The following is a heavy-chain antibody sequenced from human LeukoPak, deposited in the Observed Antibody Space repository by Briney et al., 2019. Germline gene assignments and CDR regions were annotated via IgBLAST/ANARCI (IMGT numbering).Heavy chain of an antibody. V-gene: IGHV4-34*01. CDR1: GGSFSGYY. Sequence: PSETLSLTCAVYGGSFSGYYWSWIRQPPGKGLEWIGEINHSGSTNYNPPLKSRVTISVDTSKNQFSLKLSSVTAADTAVYYCARGIWLRRWLQFGSWFDPWGQGTLVTVSS. CDR3: ARGIWLRRWLQFGSWFDP. CDR2: INHSGST. D-gene: IGHD5-24*01. J-gene: IGHJ5*02.